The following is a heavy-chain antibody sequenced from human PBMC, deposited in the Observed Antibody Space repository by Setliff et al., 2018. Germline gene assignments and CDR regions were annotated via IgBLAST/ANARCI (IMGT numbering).Heavy chain of an antibody. Sequence: SETLSLTCNVSGDSISSTYHWGWIRQSPGKGLEWIGTIYHSGSTYYNPSLKSRVTISVDTSTNQFSLKLSSVTAADTAVYYCARDRWDYDSSGYYYPDAFDIWGQGTMVTVSS. CDR2: IYHSGST. V-gene: IGHV4-38-2*02. D-gene: IGHD3-22*01. CDR1: GDSISSTYH. CDR3: ARDRWDYDSSGYYYPDAFDI. J-gene: IGHJ3*02.